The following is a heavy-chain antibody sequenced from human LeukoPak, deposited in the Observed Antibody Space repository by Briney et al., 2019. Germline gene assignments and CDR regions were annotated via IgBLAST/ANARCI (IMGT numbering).Heavy chain of an antibody. CDR2: INPKSGGT. CDR1: GYTFTGYY. J-gene: IGHJ6*02. CDR3: ARDQDGMDV. V-gene: IGHV1-2*02. Sequence: GASVKVSCKASGYTFTGYYVHWVRQAPGHGLEWMGWINPKSGGTNYAQKFQGRVTMTRGTSISTAYMELSRLRSDDAAVYYCARDQDGMDVWGQGTTVTVSS.